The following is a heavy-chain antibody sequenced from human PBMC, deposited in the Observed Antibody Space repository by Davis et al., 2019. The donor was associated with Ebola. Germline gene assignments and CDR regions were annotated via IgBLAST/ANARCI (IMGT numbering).Heavy chain of an antibody. Sequence: GGSLRLSCAASGFTSSSYGMHWVRQAPGKGLEWVSFIRYDGSREYYADSVKGRFTVSRDNTKNTLYLQMSGLRTEDTAVYRCAKMHDYDDNWFFDLWGRGTLVTVSS. CDR1: GFTSSSYG. D-gene: IGHD4-17*01. J-gene: IGHJ2*01. CDR3: AKMHDYDDNWFFDL. V-gene: IGHV3-30*02. CDR2: IRYDGSRE.